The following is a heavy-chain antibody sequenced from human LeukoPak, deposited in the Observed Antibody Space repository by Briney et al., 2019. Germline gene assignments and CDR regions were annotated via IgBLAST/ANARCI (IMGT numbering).Heavy chain of an antibody. Sequence: ASVKVSCKASGYTFTSYDISWVRQAPGQGLEWMGWNSAYNGNTNYAQKLQGRVTMTTDTSTSTAYMELRSLRSDDTAVYYCARSASSSRPLYYFDYWGQGTLVTVSS. CDR2: NSAYNGNT. CDR1: GYTFTSYD. CDR3: ARSASSSRPLYYFDY. J-gene: IGHJ4*02. V-gene: IGHV1-18*01. D-gene: IGHD6-13*01.